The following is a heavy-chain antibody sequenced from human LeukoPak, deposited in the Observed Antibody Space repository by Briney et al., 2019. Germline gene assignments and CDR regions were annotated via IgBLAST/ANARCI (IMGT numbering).Heavy chain of an antibody. V-gene: IGHV3-66*01. CDR1: GFTFSSYA. Sequence: GGSLRLSCAASGFTFSSYAMSWVRQAPGKGLEWVSAIYTGGSTYYADSVKGRFTISRDNSKNTLYLQMNSLRAEDTAVYYCARNLYYYDSSGYYYYWGQGTLVTVSS. D-gene: IGHD3-22*01. CDR2: IYTGGST. J-gene: IGHJ4*02. CDR3: ARNLYYYDSSGYYYY.